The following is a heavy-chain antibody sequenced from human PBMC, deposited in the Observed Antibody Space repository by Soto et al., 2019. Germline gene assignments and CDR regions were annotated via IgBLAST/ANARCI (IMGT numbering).Heavy chain of an antibody. J-gene: IGHJ5*02. CDR3: ARERHLAAWLDP. CDR1: GYKFTGDY. Sequence: QVQLVQSGAEVQKPGASVKVSCKAFGYKFTGDYVHWVRQAPGQGPEWMGWMNPKNGGTSYAYKFQGRITMTRDTTIDTAYMELTNLESDDTAIYYCARERHLAAWLDPWGQGTLVTVSS. CDR2: MNPKNGGT. V-gene: IGHV1-2*07. D-gene: IGHD6-25*01.